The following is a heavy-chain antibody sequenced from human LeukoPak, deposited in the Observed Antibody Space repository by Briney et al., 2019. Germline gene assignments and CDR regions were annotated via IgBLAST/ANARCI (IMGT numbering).Heavy chain of an antibody. CDR3: ASELVTYYDFWSGYPTPEEGDTHFDY. J-gene: IGHJ4*02. V-gene: IGHV4-39*07. CDR1: GGSISSSSYY. CDR2: IYYSGST. Sequence: KSSETLSLTCTVSGGSISSSSYYWGWIRQPPGKGLEWIGSIYYSGSTYYNPSLKSRVTISVDTSKNQFSLKLSSVTAADTAVYYCASELVTYYDFWSGYPTPEEGDTHFDYWGQGTLVTVSS. D-gene: IGHD3-3*01.